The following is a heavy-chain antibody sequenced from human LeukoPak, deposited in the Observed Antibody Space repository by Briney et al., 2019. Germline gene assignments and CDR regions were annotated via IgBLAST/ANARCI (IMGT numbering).Heavy chain of an antibody. V-gene: IGHV4-38-2*01. D-gene: IGHD1-26*01. CDR2: IYHSGST. CDR3: ARRSGSYGAGAEYFQH. Sequence: PSETLSLTCAVSGYSISSGYYWGWIRQSPGKGLEWIGSIYHSGSTYYNPSLKSRVTISVDTSKNHFSLRLSSVTAADTAVYYCARRSGSYGAGAEYFQHWGQATLVTVSS. J-gene: IGHJ1*01. CDR1: GYSISSGYY.